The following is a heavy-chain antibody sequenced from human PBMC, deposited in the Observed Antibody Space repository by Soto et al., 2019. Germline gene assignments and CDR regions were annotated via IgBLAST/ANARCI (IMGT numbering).Heavy chain of an antibody. CDR1: GFTVSSNY. J-gene: IGHJ6*02. V-gene: IGHV3-53*01. D-gene: IGHD6-13*01. Sequence: GGSLRLSCAASGFTVSSNYMSWVRQAPGKGLEWVSVIYSGGSTYYADSVKGRFTISRDNSKNTLYLQMNSLRAEDTAVYYCARVISSSSWYDFYYYYGMDVWGQGTTVTVSS. CDR3: ARVISSSSWYDFYYYYGMDV. CDR2: IYSGGST.